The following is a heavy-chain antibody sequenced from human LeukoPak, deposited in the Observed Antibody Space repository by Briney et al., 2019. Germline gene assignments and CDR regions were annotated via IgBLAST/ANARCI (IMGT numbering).Heavy chain of an antibody. Sequence: ASVKVSCKASGYTFTSYGINWVRQATGQGLEWMGWMNPNSGNTGYAQKFQGRVTMTRNTSISTAYMELSSLRSEDTAVYYCASVGAPHDAFDIWGQGTMVTVSS. J-gene: IGHJ3*02. D-gene: IGHD1-26*01. CDR2: MNPNSGNT. V-gene: IGHV1-8*01. CDR3: ASVGAPHDAFDI. CDR1: GYTFTSYG.